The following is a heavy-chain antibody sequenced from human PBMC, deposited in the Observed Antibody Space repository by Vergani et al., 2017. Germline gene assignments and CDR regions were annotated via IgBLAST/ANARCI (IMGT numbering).Heavy chain of an antibody. V-gene: IGHV3-11*01. Sequence: QVQLVESGGGLVKPGGSLRLSCAASGFTFSDYYMSWIRQAPGKGLEWVSYISSSGSTIYYADSVKGRFTISRDTAKNSLYLQMNRLRAEDTAVYYCARERVVVVVAATFGGGACDIWGQGTMVTVSS. J-gene: IGHJ3*02. D-gene: IGHD2-15*01. CDR3: ARERVVVVVAATFGGGACDI. CDR2: ISSSGSTI. CDR1: GFTFSDYY.